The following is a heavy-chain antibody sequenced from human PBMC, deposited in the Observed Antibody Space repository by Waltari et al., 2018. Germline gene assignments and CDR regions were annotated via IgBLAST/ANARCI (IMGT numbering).Heavy chain of an antibody. Sequence: EVQLVESGGGLVQPGGSLRLSCAASGFTFSDYNMNWVRQAPGEGLEWLSYISTITTTIDYADSVKGRFIISRDNAKNSLYLQVNSLRAEDTAVYYCARGGSGKYYNYFDYWGRGTLVTVSS. CDR1: GFTFSDYN. CDR3: ARGGSGKYYNYFDY. J-gene: IGHJ4*02. CDR2: ISTITTTI. V-gene: IGHV3-48*01. D-gene: IGHD3-10*01.